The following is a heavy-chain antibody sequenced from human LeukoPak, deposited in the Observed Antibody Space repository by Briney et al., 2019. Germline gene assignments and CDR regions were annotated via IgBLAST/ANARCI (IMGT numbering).Heavy chain of an antibody. CDR1: GGTFSTYA. J-gene: IGHJ4*02. V-gene: IGHV1-69*05. CDR2: IVPMFGTL. D-gene: IGHD2-15*01. Sequence: SVKVSCKASGGTFSTYAISWVRQAPGQGLEWMGGIVPMFGTLNYAQKFQGRVTMTRDTSISTAYMELSRLTSDDTAVYYCARIEGYCSGDSCYPDGAPRDYWGQGTLVTVSS. CDR3: ARIEGYCSGDSCYPDGAPRDY.